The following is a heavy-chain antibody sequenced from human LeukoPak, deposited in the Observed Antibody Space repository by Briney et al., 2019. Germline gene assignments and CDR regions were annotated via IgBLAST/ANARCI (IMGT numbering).Heavy chain of an antibody. J-gene: IGHJ4*02. CDR2: ISSSSSYI. Sequence: PGGSLRLSCAASGFTFSSYSMNWVRQAPGKGLEWVSSISSSSSYIYYADSVKGRFTISRDNAKNSLYLQMNSLRAEDTAVYYCASDSYGYEVFDYWGQGTLVTVSS. V-gene: IGHV3-21*01. CDR3: ASDSYGYEVFDY. D-gene: IGHD5-18*01. CDR1: GFTFSSYS.